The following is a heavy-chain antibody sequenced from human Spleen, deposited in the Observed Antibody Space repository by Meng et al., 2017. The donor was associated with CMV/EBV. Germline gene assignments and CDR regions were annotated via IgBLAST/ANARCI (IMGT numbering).Heavy chain of an antibody. J-gene: IGHJ4*02. Sequence: SDTLSLTCAVYGGSFSGYYWSWIRQSPGKGLEWIGEINHSGSTNYNPSLKSRVTISVDTSKTQFSLKLSSVTAADTAVYYCARSDFDCWGQGTLVTVSS. CDR2: INHSGST. CDR3: ARSDFDC. CDR1: GGSFSGYY. V-gene: IGHV4-34*01.